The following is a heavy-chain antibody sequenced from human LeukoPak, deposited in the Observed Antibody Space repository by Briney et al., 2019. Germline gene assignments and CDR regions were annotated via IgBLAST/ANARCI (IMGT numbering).Heavy chain of an antibody. V-gene: IGHV3-23*01. J-gene: IGHJ4*02. CDR3: AKAYHYGAGSSFDY. CDR1: GFTFTNYT. Sequence: GGSLRLSCAASGFTFTNYTMSWVREAPGKGLEWVSAISARGDNTYYADSVKGRFSISRDNSQNTQYLQMNSLRAEDTAIYYCAKAYHYGAGSSFDYWGQGILVTVSS. CDR2: ISARGDNT. D-gene: IGHD3-10*01.